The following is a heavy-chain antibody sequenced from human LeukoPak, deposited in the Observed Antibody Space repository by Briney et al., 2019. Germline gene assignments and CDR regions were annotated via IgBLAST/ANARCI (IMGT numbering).Heavy chain of an antibody. CDR3: ARHRAYSSSSPFDY. V-gene: IGHV4-59*08. J-gene: IGHJ4*02. D-gene: IGHD6-6*01. CDR1: GGSVSSYY. Sequence: PSETLSLTRSVSGGSVSSYYWSWIRQSPGKGLEWIGYIHNSGRTNYNPSLKSRVTGFVDTSKNQVSLRLSSVTAADTAVYYCARHRAYSSSSPFDYWGQGTLVTVSS. CDR2: IHNSGRT.